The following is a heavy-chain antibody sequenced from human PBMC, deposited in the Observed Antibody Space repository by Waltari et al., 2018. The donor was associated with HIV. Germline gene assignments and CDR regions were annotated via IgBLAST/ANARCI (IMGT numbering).Heavy chain of an antibody. V-gene: IGHV3-49*03. CDR3: TRGPPGYSGSYFYFQH. CDR2: IRSKAYGGTT. Sequence: EVQLVESGGGLVQPGRSLRLSCTASGFTFGDYAMSWFRQAPGKGLEWVGFIRSKAYGGTTEYAASVKGRFTISRDDSKSIAYLQMNSLKTEDTAVYYCTRGPPGYSGSYFYFQHWGQGTLVTVSS. D-gene: IGHD1-26*01. CDR1: GFTFGDYA. J-gene: IGHJ1*01.